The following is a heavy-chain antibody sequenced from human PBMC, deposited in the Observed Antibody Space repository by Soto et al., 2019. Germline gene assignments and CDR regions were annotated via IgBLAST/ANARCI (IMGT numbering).Heavy chain of an antibody. CDR1: GGSFSGYY. CDR2: INHSGST. V-gene: IGHV4-34*01. CDR3: ARDKTTGVFDY. J-gene: IGHJ4*02. D-gene: IGHD1-7*01. Sequence: QVQLQQWGAGLLKPSETLSLTCAVYGGSFSGYYWTWIRQPPGTGLEWIGEINHSGSTNYNSSLKSRVTISVHTSKTQSSLALTSVTAADTAVYYCARDKTTGVFDYWGQGTLVTVSS.